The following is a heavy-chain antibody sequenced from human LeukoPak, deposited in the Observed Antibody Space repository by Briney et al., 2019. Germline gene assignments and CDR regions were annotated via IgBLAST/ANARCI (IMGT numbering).Heavy chain of an antibody. J-gene: IGHJ4*02. CDR3: ARDSLNGPFVISLDY. CDR2: ISSDGRVE. CDR1: GFTFSSYA. V-gene: IGHV3-48*03. Sequence: GGSQRLSCAASGFTFSSYAMSWVRQAPGKGLEWVSHISSDGRVETYLDSVRGRFTMSRDNAKDLLFLQMNGLRAEDTAVYYCARDSLNGPFVISLDYWGQGALVTVSS. D-gene: IGHD3-9*01.